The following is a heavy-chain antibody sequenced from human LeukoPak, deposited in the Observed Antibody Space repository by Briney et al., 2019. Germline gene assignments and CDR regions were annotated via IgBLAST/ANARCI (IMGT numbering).Heavy chain of an antibody. CDR1: GFTFSSYA. Sequence: GGSLRLSCAASGFTFSSYAMSWVRQAPGKGLEWVSAISGSGGSTYYADSVKGRFTISRDNSKNTLYLQMNSLRAEDTAVYYCARFVGSSSRYFDYWGQGTLVTVSS. D-gene: IGHD6-13*01. J-gene: IGHJ4*02. CDR3: ARFVGSSSRYFDY. V-gene: IGHV3-23*01. CDR2: ISGSGGST.